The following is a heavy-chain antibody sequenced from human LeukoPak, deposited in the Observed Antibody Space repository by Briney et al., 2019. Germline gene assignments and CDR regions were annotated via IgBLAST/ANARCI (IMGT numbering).Heavy chain of an antibody. D-gene: IGHD6-19*01. CDR3: ARDGIAVAGDSNWFDP. CDR1: GGTFSSYA. V-gene: IGHV1-69*04. Sequence: GASVKVSCKASGGTFSSYAISWVRQAPGQGLEWMGRIIPILGIANYAQKFQGRVTITADKSTSTAYMELSSPRSEDTAVYYCARDGIAVAGDSNWFDPWGQGTLVTVSS. CDR2: IIPILGIA. J-gene: IGHJ5*02.